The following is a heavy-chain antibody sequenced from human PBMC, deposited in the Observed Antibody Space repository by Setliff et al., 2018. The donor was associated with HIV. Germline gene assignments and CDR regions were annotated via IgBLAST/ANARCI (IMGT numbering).Heavy chain of an antibody. CDR1: GRLFSGYY. Sequence: SETLSLTCAVYGRLFSGYYWSWVRQPPGKKLEWIGEINHSGDAYYNPSLKSRSTLSVDTFKNQFSLKLVSMTAADTALYFCARGRFTVLRKDYFDYWGQGMLVTVSS. V-gene: IGHV4-34*01. CDR3: ARGRFTVLRKDYFDY. J-gene: IGHJ4*02. D-gene: IGHD4-17*01. CDR2: INHSGDA.